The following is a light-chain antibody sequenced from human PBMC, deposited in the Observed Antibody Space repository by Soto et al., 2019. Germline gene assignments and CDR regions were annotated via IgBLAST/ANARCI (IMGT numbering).Light chain of an antibody. Sequence: PGDRATLSCRASQSVSSNFLAWYQQKPGQAPRLLIYGASIRATGNPDRFSGSGSGTDFTLTIRRLEPEDFAMYFCHQYGSSPRTFGQGTKVEIK. CDR3: HQYGSSPRT. J-gene: IGKJ1*01. CDR1: QSVSSNF. V-gene: IGKV3-20*01. CDR2: GAS.